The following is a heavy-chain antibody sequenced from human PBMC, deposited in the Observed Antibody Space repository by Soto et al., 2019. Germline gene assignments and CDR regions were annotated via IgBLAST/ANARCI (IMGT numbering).Heavy chain of an antibody. V-gene: IGHV5-51*03. CDR1: GYTYSNFC. Sequence: GESLKISCQCCGYTYSNFCIVCVRQFSGKGLEGMGIIYPGDHETRYRPSFHGKVTISADKSINTAYLQWNSLEASDTAFYFCARRSRSSSYIDYWGQGALVTVSS. D-gene: IGHD6-6*01. CDR2: IYPGDHET. CDR3: ARRSRSSSYIDY. J-gene: IGHJ4*02.